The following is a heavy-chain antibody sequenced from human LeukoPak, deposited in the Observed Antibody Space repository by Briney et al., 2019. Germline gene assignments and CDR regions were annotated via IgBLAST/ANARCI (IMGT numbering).Heavy chain of an antibody. V-gene: IGHV3-15*01. J-gene: IGHJ4*02. CDR1: GFTFSNAW. Sequence: GGSLRLSCAASGFTFSNAWMSWVRQVPGKGLEWVGRIKRKSDGGTTGYAAPVKGRFTISRDDSKNTLYLQMNSLKSEDTAVYYCTTELDVRPNHYWGQGTLVTVSS. CDR2: IKRKSDGGTT. D-gene: IGHD1-14*01. CDR3: TTELDVRPNHY.